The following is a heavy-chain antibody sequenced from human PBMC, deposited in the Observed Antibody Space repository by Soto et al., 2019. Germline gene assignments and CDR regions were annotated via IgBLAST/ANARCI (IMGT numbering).Heavy chain of an antibody. D-gene: IGHD6-6*01. CDR3: ARELGIAARVIFGY. V-gene: IGHV3-30-3*01. CDR1: GFTFSSYA. J-gene: IGHJ4*02. Sequence: GGSLRLSCAASGFTFSSYAMHWVRQAPGKGLEWVAVISYDGSNKYYADSVKGRFTISRDNSKNTLYLQMNSLRAEDTAVYYCARELGIAARVIFGYWGQGTLVTVSS. CDR2: ISYDGSNK.